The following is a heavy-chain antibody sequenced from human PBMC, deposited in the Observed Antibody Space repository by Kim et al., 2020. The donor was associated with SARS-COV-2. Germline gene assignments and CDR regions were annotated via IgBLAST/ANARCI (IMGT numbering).Heavy chain of an antibody. CDR3: ARYDNLGCCH. CDR2: IYIDDSI. CDR1: GFSVSTYY. J-gene: IGHJ4*02. D-gene: IGHD7-27*01. Sequence: GGSLRLSCAASGFSVSTYYMTWVRQAPGKGLEWVSVIYIDDSIYYADSVKGRFTISRHNSDNTLYLQMNSLRPEDTAVYYCARYDNLGCCHWGQGTL. V-gene: IGHV3-53*04.